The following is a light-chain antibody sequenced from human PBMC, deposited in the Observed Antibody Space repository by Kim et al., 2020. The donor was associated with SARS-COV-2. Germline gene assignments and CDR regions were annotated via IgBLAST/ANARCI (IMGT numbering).Light chain of an antibody. CDR2: DTS. CDR3: QQYGISPST. J-gene: IGKJ4*01. CDR1: QSVRSNY. V-gene: IGKV3-20*01. Sequence: EIVLTQSPGTLSLSPGERATLSCRASQSVRSNYLAWYQQKPGQAPRLLIYDTSIRATGIPDRFSGSGSGTDFTLTISRLEPEDFAEYYCQQYGISPSTFGGGTKLEI.